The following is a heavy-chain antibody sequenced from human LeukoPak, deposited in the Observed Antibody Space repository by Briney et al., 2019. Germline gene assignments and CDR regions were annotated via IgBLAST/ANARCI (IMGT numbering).Heavy chain of an antibody. J-gene: IGHJ4*02. D-gene: IGHD6-6*01. CDR1: GCTFIGHF. V-gene: IGHV1-2*02. CDR2: INPTGCT. Sequence: SVNVSCMACGCTFIGHFMIGVGLAPRQGLDGVGWINPTGCTSHPQKFPDRVTITRDTSINTAYMELSGLRSDDTAVYYCAGDFGWSSSHWRQGPLVTVPS. CDR3: AGDFGWSSSH.